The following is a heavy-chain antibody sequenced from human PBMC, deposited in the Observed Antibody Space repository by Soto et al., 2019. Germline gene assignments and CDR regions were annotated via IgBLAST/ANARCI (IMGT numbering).Heavy chain of an antibody. CDR3: AREPTPADYIGYHYGPLDS. V-gene: IGHV3-30*04. CDR1: GFTFSNYA. D-gene: IGHD5-12*01. Sequence: PGGSLRLSCAASGFTFSNYAMYWVRQAPGKGLEWVPFISFNGRNEHYAESLEGRFTTSRDNSKYTLFLQLNSLRPEDTAVYTCAREPTPADYIGYHYGPLDSWGQGTLVTVSS. J-gene: IGHJ4*02. CDR2: ISFNGRNE.